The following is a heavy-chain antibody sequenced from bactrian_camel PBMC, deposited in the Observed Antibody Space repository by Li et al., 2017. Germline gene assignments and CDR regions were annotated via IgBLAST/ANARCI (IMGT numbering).Heavy chain of an antibody. V-gene: IGHV3S40*01. Sequence: VQLVESGGGSVQAGGSLRLSCAASRYSYSSNCMGWFRQAPGKEREGVAVVYTGGGTVYYADSVKDRFTISRDNAKNTVYLQMNSLRPEDTATYYCAASGRGGNWCLARPPYEYGYRGQGTQVTVS. J-gene: IGHJ4*01. CDR2: VYTGGGTV. CDR3: AASGRGGNWCLARPPYEYGY. D-gene: IGHD6*01. CDR1: RYSYSSNC.